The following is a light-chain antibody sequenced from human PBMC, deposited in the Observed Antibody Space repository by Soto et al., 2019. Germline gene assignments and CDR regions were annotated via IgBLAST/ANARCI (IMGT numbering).Light chain of an antibody. CDR1: QSVCSY. CDR2: DAS. J-gene: IGKJ5*01. Sequence: EIVLTQSPATLSLSPGERATLSCRASQSVCSYLAWYQQKPGQAPRPLIYDASNRATGIPARFSGSGSGTDFTLTISSLEPEDFAVYYCQQRSNWPTITFGQGTRLEIK. V-gene: IGKV3-11*01. CDR3: QQRSNWPTIT.